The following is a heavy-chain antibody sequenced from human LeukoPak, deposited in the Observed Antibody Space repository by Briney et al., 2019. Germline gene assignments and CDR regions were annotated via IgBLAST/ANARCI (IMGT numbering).Heavy chain of an antibody. CDR1: GFTFSSYA. CDR3: AKVSSYGLTIDY. Sequence: GGSLRLSCAASGFTFSSYAMSWVRQAPGKGLEWVSAISGSGGSTYYADSVKGRFTTSRDNSKNTLYLQMNSLRAEDTAVYYCAKVSSYGLTIDYWGQGTLVTVSS. J-gene: IGHJ4*02. V-gene: IGHV3-23*01. D-gene: IGHD5-18*01. CDR2: ISGSGGST.